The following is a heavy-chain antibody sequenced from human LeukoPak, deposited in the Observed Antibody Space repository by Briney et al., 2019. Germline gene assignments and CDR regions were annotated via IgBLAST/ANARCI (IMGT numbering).Heavy chain of an antibody. D-gene: IGHD3-22*01. V-gene: IGHV3-23*01. CDR3: AKGQVVVVITSPFDY. CDR2: ISGSGGST. Sequence: GGSLRLSCAVSGFTFSSYAMSWVRQAPGKGLERVSAISGSGGSTYYADSVKGRFTISRDNSKNTLYLQMNSLRAEDTAVYYCAKGQVVVVITSPFDYSGQGTLVTVSS. CDR1: GFTFSSYA. J-gene: IGHJ4*02.